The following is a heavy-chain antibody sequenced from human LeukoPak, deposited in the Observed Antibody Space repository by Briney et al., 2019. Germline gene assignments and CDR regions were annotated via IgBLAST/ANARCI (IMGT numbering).Heavy chain of an antibody. D-gene: IGHD6-13*01. Sequence: LRLSCAASGFTFSNYAMSWSRQPPGKGLEWIGYIYYSGSTYYNPSLKSRVTISVDTSKNQFSLKLSSVTAADTAVYYCARDGRGVAAAENWFDPWGQGTLVTVSS. J-gene: IGHJ5*02. V-gene: IGHV4-30-4*01. CDR1: GFTFSNYA. CDR3: ARDGRGVAAAENWFDP. CDR2: IYYSGST.